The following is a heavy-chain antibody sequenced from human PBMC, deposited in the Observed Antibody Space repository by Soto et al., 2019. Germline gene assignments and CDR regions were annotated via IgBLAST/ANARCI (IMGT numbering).Heavy chain of an antibody. CDR3: ARQRNAGWFDP. Sequence: GESLKISCKASGYDFSTFWIAWVRQMPGRGPEWMGVIYPDDSDVTYSPSFQGQVTISVDKSMTTAYLHWSSLRASDTATYYCARQRNAGWFDPWGQGTPVTVSS. J-gene: IGHJ5*02. CDR2: IYPDDSDV. CDR1: GYDFSTFW. V-gene: IGHV5-51*01.